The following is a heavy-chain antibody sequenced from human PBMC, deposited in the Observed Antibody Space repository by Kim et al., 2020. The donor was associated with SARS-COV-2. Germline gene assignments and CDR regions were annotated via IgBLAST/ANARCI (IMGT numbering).Heavy chain of an antibody. CDR2: ISSSSSYI. Sequence: GGSLRLSCASSGFTFSSYSMNWVRQAPGKGLEWVSSISSSSSYIYYADSVKGRFTISRDNAKNSLYLQMNSLRAEDTAVYYCARGSSGWYFFDYWGQGTLLTVSS. V-gene: IGHV3-21*01. J-gene: IGHJ4*02. CDR3: ARGSSGWYFFDY. D-gene: IGHD6-19*01. CDR1: GFTFSSYS.